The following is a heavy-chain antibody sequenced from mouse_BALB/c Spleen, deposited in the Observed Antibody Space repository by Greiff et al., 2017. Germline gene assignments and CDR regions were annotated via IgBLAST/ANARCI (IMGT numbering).Heavy chain of an antibody. CDR3: ARSGGGYAMDY. Sequence: EVQRVESGGGLVQPGGSRKLSCAASGFTFSSFGMHWVRQAPEKGLEWVAYISSGSSTIYYADTVKGRFTISRDNPKNTLFLQMTSLRSEDTAMYYCARSGGGYAMDYWGQGTSVTVSS. D-gene: IGHD3-1*01. J-gene: IGHJ4*01. V-gene: IGHV5-17*02. CDR1: GFTFSSFG. CDR2: ISSGSSTI.